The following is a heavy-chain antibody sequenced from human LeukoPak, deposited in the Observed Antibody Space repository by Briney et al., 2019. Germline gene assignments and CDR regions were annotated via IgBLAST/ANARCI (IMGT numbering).Heavy chain of an antibody. CDR3: ARGANWGSIRLDP. J-gene: IGHJ5*02. Sequence: PSETLSLTCAVYGGSFSGYYWSWIRQPPGKGLEWIGEINHSGSTNYNPSLKSRVTISVDTSKNQFSLKLSSVTAADTAVYYCARGANWGSIRLDPWGQGTLVTVSS. D-gene: IGHD7-27*01. V-gene: IGHV4-34*01. CDR1: GGSFSGYY. CDR2: INHSGST.